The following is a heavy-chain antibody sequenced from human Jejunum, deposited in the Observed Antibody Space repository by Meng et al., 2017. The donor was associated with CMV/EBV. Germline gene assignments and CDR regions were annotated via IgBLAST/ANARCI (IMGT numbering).Heavy chain of an antibody. CDR1: CDSSCTYY. CDR2: VDTGNNA. J-gene: IGHJ4*02. D-gene: IGHD1-7*01. V-gene: IGHV4-4*07. CDR3: ARDLLGITGTSV. Sequence: HVQRSCPGLLTPSESLVLTCILSCDSSCTYYWSRFRQPAGKTLGWIGRVDTGNNAHYNPSLKSRVTMSLDTSKNQFSLKLTSVTAADTAFYSGARDLLGITGTSVWGPGTLVTVSS.